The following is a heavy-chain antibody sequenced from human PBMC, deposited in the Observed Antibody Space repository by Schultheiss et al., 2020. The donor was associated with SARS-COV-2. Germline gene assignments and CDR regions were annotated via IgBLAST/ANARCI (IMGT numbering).Heavy chain of an antibody. V-gene: IGHV3-30*18. Sequence: SCAASGFTFSSYGMHWVRQAPGKGLEWVAVISYDGSNKYYADSVKGRFTISRDNSKNTLYLQMNSLRAEDTAVYYCAKEDRPINIVVVPAARGLDAFDIWGQGTMVTVSS. CDR3: AKEDRPINIVVVPAARGLDAFDI. J-gene: IGHJ3*02. CDR1: GFTFSSYG. CDR2: ISYDGSNK. D-gene: IGHD2-2*01.